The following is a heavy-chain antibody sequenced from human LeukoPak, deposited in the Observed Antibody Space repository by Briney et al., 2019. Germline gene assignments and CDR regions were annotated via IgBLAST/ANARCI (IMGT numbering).Heavy chain of an antibody. J-gene: IGHJ2*01. Sequence: SETLSLTCTASGGSIVNYYWSWIRQPPGKGLEWIGCIYTSGITKYNPSLRSRVSFSVDTSNNHFSLKVNSVTAADAAVYYCARRNRAAGGDWFFDLWGRGTLVTVSS. V-gene: IGHV4-4*09. D-gene: IGHD6-13*01. CDR1: GGSIVNYY. CDR2: IYTSGIT. CDR3: ARRNRAAGGDWFFDL.